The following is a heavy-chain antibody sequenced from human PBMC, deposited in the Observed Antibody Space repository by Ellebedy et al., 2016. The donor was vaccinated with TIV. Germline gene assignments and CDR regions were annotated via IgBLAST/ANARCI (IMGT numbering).Heavy chain of an antibody. CDR2: ISYDGSNK. D-gene: IGHD2-2*01. V-gene: IGHV3-30-3*01. CDR1: GFTFSSYA. J-gene: IGHJ3*02. Sequence: GESLKISCAASGFTFSSYAMHWVRQAPGKGLEWVAVISYDGSNKYYADSVKGRFTISRDNSKNTLYLQMNSLRSEDTAVYYCAEGYCSSTSCSDAFDIWGQGTMVTVSS. CDR3: AEGYCSSTSCSDAFDI.